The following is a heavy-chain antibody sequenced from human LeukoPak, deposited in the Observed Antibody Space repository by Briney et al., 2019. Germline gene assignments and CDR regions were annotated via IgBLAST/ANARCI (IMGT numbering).Heavy chain of an antibody. CDR3: ARGGGGLERNYYYYYYYMDV. D-gene: IGHD1-1*01. CDR2: INPNSGGT. V-gene: IGHV1-2*02. J-gene: IGHJ6*03. Sequence: ASVKVSCKASGYTFTGYYMHWVRQAPGQGLEWMGWINPNSGGTNYAQKFQGRVTMTRDTSISTAYMELSRLRSDDTAVYYCARGGGGLERNYYYYYYYMDVWGKGTTVTVSS. CDR1: GYTFTGYY.